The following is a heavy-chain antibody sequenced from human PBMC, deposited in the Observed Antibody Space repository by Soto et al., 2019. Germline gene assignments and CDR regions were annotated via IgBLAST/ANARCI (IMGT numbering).Heavy chain of an antibody. V-gene: IGHV3-30*18. D-gene: IGHD6-13*01. J-gene: IGHJ6*02. CDR1: GFTFSSYG. CDR3: AKDRRYSSSSYYYYYGMDV. CDR2: ISYDGSNK. Sequence: GGSLRLSCAAPGFTFSSYGVHWVRQAPGKGLEWVAVISYDGSNKYYADSVKGRFTISRDNSKNTLYLQMNSLRAEDTAVYYCAKDRRYSSSSYYYYYGMDVWGQGTTVTVSS.